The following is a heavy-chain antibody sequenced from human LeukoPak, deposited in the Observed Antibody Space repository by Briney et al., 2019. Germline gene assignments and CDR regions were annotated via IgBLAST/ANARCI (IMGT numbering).Heavy chain of an antibody. CDR3: TTDRRYYDSSGYYYVVDY. D-gene: IGHD3-22*01. J-gene: IGHJ4*02. CDR1: GFTFSSYW. Sequence: GGSLRLSCAASGFTFSSYWMSWVRQAPGKGLEWVANIKQDGSEKYYVDSVKGRFTISRDNAKNSLYLQMNSLRAEDTAVYYCTTDRRYYDSSGYYYVVDYWGQGTLVTVSS. CDR2: IKQDGSEK. V-gene: IGHV3-7*03.